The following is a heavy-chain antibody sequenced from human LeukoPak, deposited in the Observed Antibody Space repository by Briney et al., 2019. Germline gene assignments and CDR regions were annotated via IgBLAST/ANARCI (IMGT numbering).Heavy chain of an antibody. Sequence: PGGSLRLSCAASGFTFTTYSMNWVRQAPGKEPEWVPAVSSSSDYIYYADSVRGRFTISRDNAKNSLYLQMNSLRAEDTAVYYCARDIVGATGDAFDIWGQGTMVTVSS. CDR3: ARDIVGATGDAFDI. J-gene: IGHJ3*02. CDR1: GFTFTTYS. CDR2: VSSSSDYI. D-gene: IGHD1-26*01. V-gene: IGHV3-21*01.